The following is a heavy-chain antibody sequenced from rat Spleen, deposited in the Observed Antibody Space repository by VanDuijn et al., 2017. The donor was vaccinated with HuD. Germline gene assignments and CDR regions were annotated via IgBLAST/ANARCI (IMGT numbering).Heavy chain of an antibody. CDR1: GFTFSNYY. V-gene: IGHV5-25*01. D-gene: IGHD4-3*01. Sequence: EVQLVESGGGLVQPGRSMKLSCAASGFTFSNYYMAWVRQAPTKGLEWVATISSDGRRNYYRDSVKGRFTISRDIAKSSLYLQMDSLRSEDTATYYCVRQDTSGYSNWFTYWGQGTLVTVSS. CDR2: ISSDGRRN. CDR3: VRQDTSGYSNWFTY. J-gene: IGHJ3*01.